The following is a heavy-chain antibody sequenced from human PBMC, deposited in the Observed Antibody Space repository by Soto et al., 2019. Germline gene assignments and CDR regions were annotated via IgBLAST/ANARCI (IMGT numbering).Heavy chain of an antibody. Sequence: QVQLQESGPGLVKPSETLSLTCTVSGGSISSYYWSWIRQPPGKGLEWIGYIYYSGSTNYNPSLNSRFTISVDTSKNQITLKRYSVTAADTAVYYCARDRGMATSSSWFFDLWGRGTLVTVSP. V-gene: IGHV4-59*01. J-gene: IGHJ2*01. CDR2: IYYSGST. CDR3: ARDRGMATSSSWFFDL. CDR1: GGSISSYY. D-gene: IGHD5-12*01.